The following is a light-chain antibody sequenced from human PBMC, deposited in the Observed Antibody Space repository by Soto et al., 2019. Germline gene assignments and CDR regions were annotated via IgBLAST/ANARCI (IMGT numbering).Light chain of an antibody. CDR3: LLYDGDVQV. J-gene: IGLJ2*01. Sequence: QAVVTQEPSLTVSPGGTVTLTCASSTGAVTSGSYPNWLQQKPGQAPRALIYSTDNRHSWTPARFSGSLLGGKAALTLSGVQPEDEAEYYCLLYDGDVQVFGGGTQLTVL. V-gene: IGLV7-43*01. CDR1: TGAVTSGSY. CDR2: STD.